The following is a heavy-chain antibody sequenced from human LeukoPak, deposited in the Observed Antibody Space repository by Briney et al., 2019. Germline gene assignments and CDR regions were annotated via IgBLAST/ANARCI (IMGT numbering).Heavy chain of an antibody. V-gene: IGHV4-4*07. CDR2: IYTSGST. D-gene: IGHD6-19*01. Sequence: SETLSHTCTVSGGSISSYYWSWIRRPAGKGLEWIGRIYTSGSTNYNPSLKSRVTMSVDTSKNQFSLKLSSVTAADTAVYYCARAGYSSGWYYFDYWGQGTLVTVSS. CDR3: ARAGYSSGWYYFDY. J-gene: IGHJ4*02. CDR1: GGSISSYY.